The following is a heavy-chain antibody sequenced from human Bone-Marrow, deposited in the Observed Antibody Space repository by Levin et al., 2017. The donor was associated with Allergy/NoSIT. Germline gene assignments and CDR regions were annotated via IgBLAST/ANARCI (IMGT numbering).Heavy chain of an antibody. CDR1: GYSFSDYW. D-gene: IGHD2-21*02. Sequence: GGSLRLSCEASGYSFSDYWIGWVRQMPGKGLEWMGIIYPGDSDTRYSPSFQGRVTISADKPFSTAYLLWSSLEASDTAMYYCARHPLDCSGDYSFDYWGQGTQVTVSS. CDR3: ARHPLDCSGDYSFDY. V-gene: IGHV5-51*01. CDR2: IYPGDSDT. J-gene: IGHJ4*02.